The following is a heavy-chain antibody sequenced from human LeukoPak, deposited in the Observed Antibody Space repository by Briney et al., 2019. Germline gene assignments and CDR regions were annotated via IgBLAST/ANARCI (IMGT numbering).Heavy chain of an antibody. CDR3: ARESYRGNYFGADY. CDR2: ISAYNGDT. V-gene: IGHV1-18*01. CDR1: GYTFTKYG. J-gene: IGHJ4*02. D-gene: IGHD1-26*01. Sequence: ASVKVSCKASGYTFTKYGIGWVRQAPGQGLEWMGWISAYNGDTNYSQKFQGRVTMTTDTSTSTAYMDLRSLTSDDAAVYYCARESYRGNYFGADYWGQGTLVTVSS.